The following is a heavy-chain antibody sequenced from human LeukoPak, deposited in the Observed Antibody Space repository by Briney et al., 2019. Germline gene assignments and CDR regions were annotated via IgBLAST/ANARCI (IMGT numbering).Heavy chain of an antibody. V-gene: IGHV4-38-2*02. CDR2: IYHSGST. CDR3: ARDGGMIVVGSGAFDI. J-gene: IGHJ3*02. CDR1: GYSISSGYY. Sequence: SETLSPTCTVSGYSISSGYYWGWIRQPPGKGLEWIGSIYHSGSTYYNPSLKSRVTISVDTSKNQFSLKLSSVTAADTAVYYCARDGGMIVVGSGAFDIWGQGTMVTVSS. D-gene: IGHD3-22*01.